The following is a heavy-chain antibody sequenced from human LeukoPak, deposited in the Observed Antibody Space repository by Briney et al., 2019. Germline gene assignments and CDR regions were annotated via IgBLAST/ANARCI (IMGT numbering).Heavy chain of an antibody. CDR2: ISSSSSAI. V-gene: IGHV3-48*02. J-gene: IGHJ4*02. D-gene: IGHD3/OR15-3a*01. CDR1: GFTVSSYS. Sequence: GGSLRLSFAASGFTVSSYSMNWVRQAPGKGLEGVSYISSSSSAIYYEDPVKGRFTISRDNAKNSLDLQLISLRDEDTAVYYCARAFGLTDYWGQGTLVSVSS. CDR3: ARAFGLTDY.